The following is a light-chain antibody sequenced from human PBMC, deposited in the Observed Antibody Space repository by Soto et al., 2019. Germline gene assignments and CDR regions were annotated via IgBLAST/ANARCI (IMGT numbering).Light chain of an antibody. CDR3: QQYGRSPTWT. CDR2: GAY. J-gene: IGKJ1*01. V-gene: IGKV3-20*01. CDR1: QSVSSSY. Sequence: EIVLTQSPGTLSLSPGERATLSCRASQSVSSSYLAWYQQKPGQSPRLLIYGAYSRATGIPDRFSGSGSGTDFTLTISRLEPEDFAVYYCQQYGRSPTWTFGQGTKVEIK.